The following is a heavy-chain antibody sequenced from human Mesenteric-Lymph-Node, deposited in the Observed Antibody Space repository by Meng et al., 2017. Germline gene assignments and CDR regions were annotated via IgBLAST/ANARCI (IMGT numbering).Heavy chain of an antibody. J-gene: IGHJ4*02. D-gene: IGHD5-12*01. CDR3: AKEWIEIGHPHFDH. Sequence: EVQLLQSGGDWVQQGGSLRLSGAVYGLTFRNYAMSWLRQAPGKGLEWVSGITSNGDSTYYIDSVKGRFTISRDNFKNTLYLQMNSLRAEDTAIYYCAKEWIEIGHPHFDHWGQGSLVTVSS. V-gene: IGHV3-23*01. CDR1: GLTFRNYA. CDR2: ITSNGDST.